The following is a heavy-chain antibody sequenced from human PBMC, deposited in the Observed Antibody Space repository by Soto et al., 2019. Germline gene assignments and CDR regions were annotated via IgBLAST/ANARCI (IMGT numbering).Heavy chain of an antibody. J-gene: IGHJ5*02. CDR2: INSYNGNV. CDR1: GYTFTSYG. CDR3: ARAMVAYGDYNWFDP. D-gene: IGHD4-17*01. Sequence: QVQLVQSGAEVKKPGASVKVSCKASGYTFTSYGINWVRQAPGEGLEWMGWINSYNGNVHYAQKFQGSVTITIDTSTSTAYMELRRLRSDDTAVYYCARAMVAYGDYNWFDPWGQGTLVTVSS. V-gene: IGHV1-18*01.